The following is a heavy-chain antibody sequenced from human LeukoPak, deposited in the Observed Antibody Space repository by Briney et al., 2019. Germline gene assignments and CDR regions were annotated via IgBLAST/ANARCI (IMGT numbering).Heavy chain of an antibody. CDR3: ARSRVWSDYWGHFDY. J-gene: IGHJ4*02. CDR2: IYHSGST. D-gene: IGHD3-3*01. V-gene: IGHV4-59*01. CDR1: GGSISSYY. Sequence: PSETLSLTCTVSGGSISSYYWSWIRQPPGKGLEWIGYIYHSGSTNYNPSLKSRVTISVDMSKNQISLKLSSVTAADTAVYYCARSRVWSDYWGHFDYWGQGTLVTVSS.